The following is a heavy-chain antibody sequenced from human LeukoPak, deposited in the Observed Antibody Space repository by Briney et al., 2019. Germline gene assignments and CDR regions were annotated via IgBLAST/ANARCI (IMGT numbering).Heavy chain of an antibody. CDR3: ARVGYTSGWRFDY. D-gene: IGHD6-19*01. J-gene: IGHJ4*02. CDR2: FYYRGST. CDR1: GGSISGYY. Sequence: PSETLSLTCTVSGGSISGYYWSWIRQPPRKGLEWIGYFYYRGSTSYNPSLKSRVSISVDTSKNQFSLKLTSVTAADTAVYYCARVGYTSGWRFDYWGQGTLVTVSS. V-gene: IGHV4-59*01.